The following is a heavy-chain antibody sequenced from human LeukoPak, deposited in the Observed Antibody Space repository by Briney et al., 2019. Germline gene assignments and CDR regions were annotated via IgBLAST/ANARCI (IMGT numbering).Heavy chain of an antibody. Sequence: SGPGLVKPSETLSLTCTVSGGSISSYYWSWIRQPAAKGLEWIGRTYTSGSTNYNPSLTRRATISVDTSKNQFSLKLSYVTAADTAVYYCARVSVAPITMIVVVTREEAFDIWGQGTMVIVSS. CDR1: GGSISSYY. J-gene: IGHJ3*02. CDR2: TYTSGST. V-gene: IGHV4-4*07. D-gene: IGHD3-22*01. CDR3: ARVSVAPITMIVVVTREEAFDI.